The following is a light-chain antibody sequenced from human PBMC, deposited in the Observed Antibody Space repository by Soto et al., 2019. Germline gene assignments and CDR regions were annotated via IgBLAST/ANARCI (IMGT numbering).Light chain of an antibody. CDR1: SSDVGGYIY. CDR3: SSYTTSSTIVV. CDR2: EVS. V-gene: IGLV2-14*01. J-gene: IGLJ2*01. Sequence: QSALTQPASVSGSPGQSITISCTGTSSDVGGYIYVSWYQQHPGKAPKLMIYEVSNRPSGVSNRFSGSKSGNTASLTISGLQAEDEADYYCSSYTTSSTIVVFGGGTKLTVL.